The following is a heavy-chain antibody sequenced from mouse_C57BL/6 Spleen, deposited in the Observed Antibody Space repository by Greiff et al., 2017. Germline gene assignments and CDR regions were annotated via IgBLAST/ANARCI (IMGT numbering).Heavy chain of an antibody. CDR3: TRWGYGSRGGY. CDR1: GYKFTSYK. D-gene: IGHD1-1*01. J-gene: IGHJ2*01. V-gene: IGHV1-5*01. Sequence: EVQRVESGTVLARPGASVKMSCKTSGYKFTSYKMHWVKQRPGQGLEWIGAIYPGNSDTSYNQKFKGKAKLTAVTSASTTYMEISSLTNEDSAVYYCTRWGYGSRGGYWGQGTTLTVSS. CDR2: IYPGNSDT.